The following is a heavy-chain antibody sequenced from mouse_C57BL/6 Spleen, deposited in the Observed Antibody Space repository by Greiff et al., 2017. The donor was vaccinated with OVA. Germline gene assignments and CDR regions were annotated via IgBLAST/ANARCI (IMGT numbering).Heavy chain of an antibody. CDR1: GYTFTDYN. D-gene: IGHD1-1*01. J-gene: IGHJ1*03. CDR2: INPNNGGT. V-gene: IGHV1-22*01. Sequence: EVQLQQSGPELVKPGASVKMSCKASGYTFTDYNMHWVKQSHGKSLEWIGYINPNNGGTSYNQKFKGKATLTVNKSYSTAYMAPRSLTADESAVYYCAREFITTVGYWYFDVWGTGTTVTVSS. CDR3: AREFITTVGYWYFDV.